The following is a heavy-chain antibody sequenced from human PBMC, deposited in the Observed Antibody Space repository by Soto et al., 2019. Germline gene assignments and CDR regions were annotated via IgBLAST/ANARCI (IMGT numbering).Heavy chain of an antibody. D-gene: IGHD3-3*01. V-gene: IGHV6-1*01. CDR1: GDSVSSNSAA. Sequence: SQTLSLTCVISGDSVSSNSAAWSWLRQSPSRGLEWLGRTYYRSRWYNDYALSVKSRITINPDTSKNQFSLQLKSMTPEDTAVYYCVRGIGYIDSWGQGTLVTVSS. CDR2: TYYRSRWYN. J-gene: IGHJ4*02. CDR3: VRGIGYIDS.